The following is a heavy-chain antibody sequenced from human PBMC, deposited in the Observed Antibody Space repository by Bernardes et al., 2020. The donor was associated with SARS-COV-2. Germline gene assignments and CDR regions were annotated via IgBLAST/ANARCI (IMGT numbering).Heavy chain of an antibody. D-gene: IGHD3-3*01. CDR2: ISAYNGNT. V-gene: IGHV1-18*01. CDR1: GYTFTSYG. CDR3: ARNPRNQTYYDFWSGYFWEDYYYYMDV. J-gene: IGHJ6*03. Sequence: ASVKVSCKASGYTFTSYGISWVRQAPGQGLEWMGWISAYNGNTNYAQKLQGRVTMTTDTSTSTAYMELRSLRSDDTAVYYCARNPRNQTYYDFWSGYFWEDYYYYMDVWGKGTTVTVSS.